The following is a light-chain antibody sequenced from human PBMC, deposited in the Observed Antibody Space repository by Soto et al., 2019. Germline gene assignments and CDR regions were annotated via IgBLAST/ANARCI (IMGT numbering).Light chain of an antibody. J-gene: IGKJ4*01. CDR3: QQYGSSPLT. CDR1: QSVSSSF. CDR2: GAS. V-gene: IGKV3-20*01. Sequence: EIVLTQSPGTLPLSPGERATLSCRASQSVSSSFLAWYQQKPGQAPRLRIYGASSRATGIPDRFSGSGAGTDGTLTISRLEPEDVAVYYCQQYGSSPLTFGGGNKVEIK.